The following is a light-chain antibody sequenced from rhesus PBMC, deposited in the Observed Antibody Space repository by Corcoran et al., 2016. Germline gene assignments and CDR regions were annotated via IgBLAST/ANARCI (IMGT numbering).Light chain of an antibody. V-gene: IGKV3S9*01. J-gene: IGKJ1*01. CDR3: QQYNNWRT. Sequence: EIVMTQSPATLSLSPGERATLSCRASQSVSSYVAWYQQKPEQAPRPLIYGASSRATGIPDRFSGSGSGTDFPLIISSLEPEDVGVFYCQQYNNWRTFGQGTKVEIK. CDR2: GAS. CDR1: QSVSSY.